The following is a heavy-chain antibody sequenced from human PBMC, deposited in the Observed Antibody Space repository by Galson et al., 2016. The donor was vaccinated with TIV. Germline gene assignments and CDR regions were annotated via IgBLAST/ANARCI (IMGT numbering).Heavy chain of an antibody. D-gene: IGHD6-13*01. CDR3: APGVSAASTGVN. V-gene: IGHV3-7*01. J-gene: IGHJ4*02. CDR1: GFMFSSDW. CDR2: INQDGSDS. Sequence: SLRLSCAASGFMFSSDWMTWVRQAPGKGLEWVASINQDGSDSPYVDSVKGRFTISRDNAKKSLFLQMNGLRGEDTGVYYCAPGVSAASTGVNWGQGTTVTVSS.